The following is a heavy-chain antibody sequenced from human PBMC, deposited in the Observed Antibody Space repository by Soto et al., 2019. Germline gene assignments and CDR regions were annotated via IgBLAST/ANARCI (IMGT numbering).Heavy chain of an antibody. Sequence: QVQLQESGPGLVKPSETLSLTCAVSGYSISSGYYWGWIRQPPGKGLEWIGSIYHSGSTYYNPSLKSRVTISVDTSKNQFSLKLSSVTAADTAVYYCARDTYYGFSYYYYGMDVWGQGTTVTVSS. CDR2: IYHSGST. CDR1: GYSISSGYY. CDR3: ARDTYYGFSYYYYGMDV. V-gene: IGHV4-38-2*02. J-gene: IGHJ6*02. D-gene: IGHD1-26*01.